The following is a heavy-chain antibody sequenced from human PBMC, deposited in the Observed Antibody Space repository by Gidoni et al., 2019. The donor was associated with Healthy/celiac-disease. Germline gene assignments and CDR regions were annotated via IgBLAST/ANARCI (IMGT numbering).Heavy chain of an antibody. CDR3: AREIRITTVTTWGWFDP. CDR1: GGSISGGGYY. CDR2: IYYIGST. Sequence: QVQLQESGPGLVKPSQTLSLTCTVSGGSISGGGYYWSRIRQHPGQGMEWIGYIYYIGSTCYNPSLKSRVTKSVDTSKNQFSLKLSSVTAADTAVYYCAREIRITTVTTWGWFDPWGQGTLVTVSS. J-gene: IGHJ5*02. D-gene: IGHD4-4*01. V-gene: IGHV4-31*03.